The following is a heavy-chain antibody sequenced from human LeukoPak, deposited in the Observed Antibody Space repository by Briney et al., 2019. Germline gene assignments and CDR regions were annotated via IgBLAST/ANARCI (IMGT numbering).Heavy chain of an antibody. CDR2: IRSKANSYAT. J-gene: IGHJ4*02. D-gene: IGHD1-26*01. V-gene: IGHV3-73*01. Sequence: RGALKVSCAASVVTFSGAAMCSGRQGSGERVECVGRIRSKANSYATAYAASVKGRFTISRDDSKNTAYLQMNSLKTEDTAVYYCTSLVGATTLGFEDYWGQGTLVTVSS. CDR1: VVTFSGAA. CDR3: TSLVGATTLGFEDY.